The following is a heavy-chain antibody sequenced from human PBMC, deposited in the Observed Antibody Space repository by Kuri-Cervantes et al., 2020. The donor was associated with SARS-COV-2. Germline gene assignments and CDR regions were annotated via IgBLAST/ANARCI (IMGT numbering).Heavy chain of an antibody. Sequence: LRLSCSVSGVSVSSGSYYWSWIRQPAGKGLEWIGRIYTSGSTNYNPSLKSRVTISVDRSKNQFSLKLSPVTAADTALYYCARGAHHIRFRGEIDYWSQGALVTVSS. CDR3: ARGAHHIRFRGEIDY. V-gene: IGHV4-61*02. CDR2: IYTSGST. CDR1: GVSVSSGSYY. J-gene: IGHJ4*02. D-gene: IGHD3-3*01.